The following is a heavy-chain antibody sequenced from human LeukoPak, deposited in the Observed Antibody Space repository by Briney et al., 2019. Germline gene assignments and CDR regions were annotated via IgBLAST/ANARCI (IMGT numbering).Heavy chain of an antibody. CDR3: ARGNVECIGDICYKRGNWFDP. Sequence: ASVKVSCKASGYTFIRNYIHGPRQPPGQGLAWMGWIHPKSCSTSSARKLQGRVTMTRDTSIGTASMELSRLRSDDTAVYYCARGNVECIGDICYKRGNWFDPWGQGTLVTVSS. CDR2: IHPKSCST. V-gene: IGHV1-2*02. D-gene: IGHD2-8*02. CDR1: GYTFIRNY. J-gene: IGHJ5*02.